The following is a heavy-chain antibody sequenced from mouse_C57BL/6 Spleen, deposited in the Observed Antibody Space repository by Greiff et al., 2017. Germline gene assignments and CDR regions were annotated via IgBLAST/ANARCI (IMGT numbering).Heavy chain of an antibody. CDR3: AREDYGSSKGAMDY. CDR2: INPYNGGT. J-gene: IGHJ4*01. Sequence: EVQLQQSGPVLVKPGASVKMSCKASGYTFTDYYMNWVKQSHGKSLEWIGVINPYNGGTSYNQKFKGKATLTVDKSSSTAYMELNSLTSEDSAVYYCAREDYGSSKGAMDYWGQGTSVTVSS. D-gene: IGHD1-1*01. CDR1: GYTFTDYY. V-gene: IGHV1-19*01.